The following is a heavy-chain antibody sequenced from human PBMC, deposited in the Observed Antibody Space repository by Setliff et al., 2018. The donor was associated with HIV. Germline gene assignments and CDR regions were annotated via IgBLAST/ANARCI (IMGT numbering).Heavy chain of an antibody. CDR2: ISSSSTTI. Sequence: TGGSLRLSCAASGFTFSNYEMNWVRQAPGKGLDWVSYISSSSTTIYYADSVKGRFTITRDNAKNSLYLQMNSLRAEDTDVYYCARPNYYDSSGSFDYWGQGTLVTVSS. CDR1: GFTFSNYE. CDR3: ARPNYYDSSGSFDY. D-gene: IGHD3-22*01. J-gene: IGHJ4*02. V-gene: IGHV3-48*03.